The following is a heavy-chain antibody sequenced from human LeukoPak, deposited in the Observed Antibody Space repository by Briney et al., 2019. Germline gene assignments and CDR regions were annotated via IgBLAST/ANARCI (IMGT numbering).Heavy chain of an antibody. V-gene: IGHV4-38-2*01. CDR1: GYSISSGYY. CDR2: IYHSGST. CDR3: ANWGSGGFDY. J-gene: IGHJ4*02. Sequence: PSETLSLTCAVSGYSISSGYYCGWIRQPPGKGLEWIGSIYHSGSTYYNPSLKSRVTISVDTSKNQFSLKLSSVTAADTAVYYCANWGSGGFDYRGQGTLVTVSS. D-gene: IGHD7-27*01.